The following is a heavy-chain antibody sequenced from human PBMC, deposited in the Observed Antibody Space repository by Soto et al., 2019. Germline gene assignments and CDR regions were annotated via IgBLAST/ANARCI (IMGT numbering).Heavy chain of an antibody. V-gene: IGHV3-23*01. CDR1: GFTFSSHG. Sequence: EVQLLESGGGLVQPGGSLRLSCAVSGFTFSSHGMSWVRQAPGKGLECVSSITGSGDSTYYADSVKGRFTISRDKSKSTLYLQMNSLRAEDTAVYYCAKDLQFSGWLSAQNFDYWGQGAQVTVPS. CDR3: AKDLQFSGWLSAQNFDY. D-gene: IGHD6-19*01. CDR2: ITGSGDST. J-gene: IGHJ4*02.